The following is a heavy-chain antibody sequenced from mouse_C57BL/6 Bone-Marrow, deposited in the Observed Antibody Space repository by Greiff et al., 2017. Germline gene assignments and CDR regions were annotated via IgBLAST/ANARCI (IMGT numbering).Heavy chain of an antibody. CDR3: ANYDYVGDAMDY. Sequence: QVQLQQSGPELVKPGASVKISCKASGYAFSSSWMNWVKQRPGKGLEWIGRIYPGDGDTNYNGKFKGKATLTADKSSSTAYMHLCSRTSADSAVYFCANYDYVGDAMDYWGQGTSVTVSS. D-gene: IGHD2-4*01. V-gene: IGHV1-82*01. CDR2: IYPGDGDT. CDR1: GYAFSSSW. J-gene: IGHJ4*01.